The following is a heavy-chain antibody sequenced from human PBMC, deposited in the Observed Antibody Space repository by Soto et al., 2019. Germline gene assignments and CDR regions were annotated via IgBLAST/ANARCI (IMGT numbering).Heavy chain of an antibody. CDR1: GYTFTSYG. J-gene: IGHJ6*04. CDR2: ISAYNGNT. Sequence: ASVKVSCKASGYTFTSYGISWVRQAPGQGLEWMGWISAYNGNTNYAQKLQGRVTMTTDTSTSTAYMELRSLRSDDTAVYYCARDWDHYDILTGYPGMDVWGKGTTVTVSS. D-gene: IGHD3-9*01. CDR3: ARDWDHYDILTGYPGMDV. V-gene: IGHV1-18*01.